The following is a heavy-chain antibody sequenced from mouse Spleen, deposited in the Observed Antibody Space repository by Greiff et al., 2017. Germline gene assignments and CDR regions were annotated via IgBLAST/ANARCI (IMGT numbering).Heavy chain of an antibody. Sequence: VQLQQSGAELVRPGASVKLSCKASGYTFTDYYINWVKQRPGQGLEWIARIYPGSGNTYYNEKFKGKATLTAEKSSSTAYMQLSSLTSEDSAVYFCARDSSGFLYYAMDYWGQGTSVTVSS. CDR2: IYPGSGNT. J-gene: IGHJ4*01. D-gene: IGHD3-2*01. V-gene: IGHV1-76*01. CDR3: ARDSSGFLYYAMDY. CDR1: GYTFTDYY.